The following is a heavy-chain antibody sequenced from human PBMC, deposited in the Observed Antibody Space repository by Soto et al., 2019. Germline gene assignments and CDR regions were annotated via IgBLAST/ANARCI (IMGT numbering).Heavy chain of an antibody. CDR2: IGAAGDT. CDR1: GFTFSNYD. D-gene: IGHD6-13*01. CDR3: ASGGWGSSWYEGGSRIDY. J-gene: IGHJ4*02. Sequence: EVQLVESGGGLVQPGGSLRLSCAASGFTFSNYDMHWVRQVTGKGLEWVSAIGAAGDTYYPDSVKGRFTISRENAKKSLYLQMNSLRAEDTAVYYCASGGWGSSWYEGGSRIDYWGRGALVTVSS. V-gene: IGHV3-13*01.